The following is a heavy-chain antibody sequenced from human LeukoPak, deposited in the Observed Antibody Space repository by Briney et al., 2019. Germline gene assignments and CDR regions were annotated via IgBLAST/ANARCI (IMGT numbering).Heavy chain of an antibody. V-gene: IGHV3-74*01. J-gene: IGHJ4*02. CDR3: ARDQGGFDY. CDR1: GFTFSNYR. D-gene: IGHD3-16*01. Sequence: QAGGSLRLSCAASGFTFSNYRMHWVRHAPGKGLVWVSRTNTDGSSTTYADSVKGRFTISRDNAKNALYVQMNSLRAEDTAVYYCARDQGGFDYWGQGTLVTVSS. CDR2: TNTDGSST.